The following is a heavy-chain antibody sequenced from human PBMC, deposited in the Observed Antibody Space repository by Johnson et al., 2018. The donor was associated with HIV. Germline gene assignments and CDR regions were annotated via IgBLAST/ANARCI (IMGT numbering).Heavy chain of an antibody. Sequence: VQLVESGGGLVQPGGSLRLSCAASGFTFGSYWMHWVRKAPGKGLVWVSRINSDGSSTSYADSVKGRFTISRDNSKNTLYLQMNSLRAEDTAVYYCVKGIDSSSWYAFDIWGQGTMVTVSS. J-gene: IGHJ3*02. CDR1: GFTFGSYW. CDR3: VKGIDSSSWYAFDI. CDR2: INSDGSST. V-gene: IGHV3-74*02. D-gene: IGHD6-13*01.